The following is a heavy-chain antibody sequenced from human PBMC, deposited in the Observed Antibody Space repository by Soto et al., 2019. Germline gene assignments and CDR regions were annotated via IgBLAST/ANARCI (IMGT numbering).Heavy chain of an antibody. J-gene: IGHJ4*02. Sequence: SETLSLTCTVSGRSISSVNYYWSWIRQPPGKGLEWIGYIYYSGSTYYNPSLRSRVTISVDTSKNQFSLKLSSVTAADTAVYYCARYGSGECNRGSCYSPFDYWGQGSLVTVSS. CDR3: ARYGSGECNRGSCYSPFDY. D-gene: IGHD2-15*01. CDR1: GRSISSVNYY. CDR2: IYYSGST. V-gene: IGHV4-30-4*01.